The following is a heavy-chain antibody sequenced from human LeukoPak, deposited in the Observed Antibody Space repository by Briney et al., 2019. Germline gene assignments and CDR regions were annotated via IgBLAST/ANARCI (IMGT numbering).Heavy chain of an antibody. CDR1: GGSVSDSGYY. D-gene: IGHD2-2*01. Sequence: SETLSPTCTVSGGSVSDSGYYWGWFRQTPGMALEWIGTSHYSRSPYYNPSLKSRLTASVDAAKNEFSLNLRSVTASDTAVYYCARRREYHTFDYWGQGTLVTVSS. V-gene: IGHV4-39*01. J-gene: IGHJ4*02. CDR3: ARRREYHTFDY. CDR2: SHYSRSP.